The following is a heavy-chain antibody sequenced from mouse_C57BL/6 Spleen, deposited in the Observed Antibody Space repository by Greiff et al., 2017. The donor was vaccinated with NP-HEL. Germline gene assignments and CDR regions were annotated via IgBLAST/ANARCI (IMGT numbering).Heavy chain of an antibody. D-gene: IGHD1-1*01. J-gene: IGHJ4*01. V-gene: IGHV1-50*01. CDR3: ARGSYGNAMDY. CDR1: GYTFTSYW. Sequence: VKLQQPGAELVKPGASVKLSCKASGYTFTSYWMQWVKQRPGQGLEWIGEIDPSDSYTNYNQKFKGKATLTVDTSSSTAYMQLSSLTSEDSAVYYCARGSYGNAMDYWGQGTSVTVSS. CDR2: IDPSDSYT.